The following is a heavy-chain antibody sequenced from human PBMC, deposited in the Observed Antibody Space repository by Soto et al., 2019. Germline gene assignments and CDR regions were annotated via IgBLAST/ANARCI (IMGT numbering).Heavy chain of an antibody. V-gene: IGHV3-15*07. CDR2: IKSKTDGGTT. CDR3: TTVGLTIFGVVAPDYYYYGMDV. CDR1: GFTFSNAW. Sequence: ESGGGLVKPGGSLRLSCAASGFTFSNAWMNWVRQAPGEGLEWVGRIKSKTDGGTTDYAAPVKGRFTISRDDSKNTLYLQMNSLKTEDTAVYYCTTVGLTIFGVVAPDYYYYGMDVWGQGTTVTVSS. J-gene: IGHJ6*02. D-gene: IGHD3-3*01.